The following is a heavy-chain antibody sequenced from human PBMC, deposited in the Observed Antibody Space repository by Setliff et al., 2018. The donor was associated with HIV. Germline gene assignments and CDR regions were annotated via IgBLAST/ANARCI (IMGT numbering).Heavy chain of an antibody. D-gene: IGHD3-16*01. Sequence: GGSLRLSCAASGFPVSDNYVTWVRQAPGKGLEWVSVIYGDGRTFYADSVKGRFTISRDDSKNTVYLQMYSLRVDDTGAYYRAKGVKWLGPWGQGTLVTVSS. CDR1: GFPVSDNY. CDR3: AKGVKWLGP. J-gene: IGHJ5*02. V-gene: IGHV3-53*01. CDR2: IYGDGRT.